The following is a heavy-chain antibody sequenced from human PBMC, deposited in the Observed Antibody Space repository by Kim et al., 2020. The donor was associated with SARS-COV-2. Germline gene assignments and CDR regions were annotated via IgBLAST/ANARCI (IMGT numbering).Heavy chain of an antibody. J-gene: IGHJ3*02. V-gene: IGHV3-73*01. D-gene: IGHD3-3*02. CDR3: TQVPSTTLAFWGNFDI. Sequence: VKARFTMSRDNSKNTVYLQMNSLKAEDTAVYYCTQVPSTTLAFWGNFDIWGQGTMVTVSS.